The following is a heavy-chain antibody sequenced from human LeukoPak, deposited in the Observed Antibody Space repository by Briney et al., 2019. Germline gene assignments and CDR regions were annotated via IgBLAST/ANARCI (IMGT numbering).Heavy chain of an antibody. J-gene: IGHJ4*02. CDR1: GFTFSSYA. D-gene: IGHD3-16*02. V-gene: IGHV3-30*04. Sequence: GGSLRLSCAASGFTFSSYAMHWVRQAPGKGLEWVAIISYDGSNKYYADSVKGRFTISRDNSKNTLYLQMNSLTPEDSAVYSCARSSYLTKPPDYWGQGTLVTVSS. CDR2: ISYDGSNK. CDR3: ARSSYLTKPPDY.